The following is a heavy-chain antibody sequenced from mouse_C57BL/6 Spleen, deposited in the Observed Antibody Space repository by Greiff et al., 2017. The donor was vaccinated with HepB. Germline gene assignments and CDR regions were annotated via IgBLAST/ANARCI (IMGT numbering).Heavy chain of an antibody. V-gene: IGHV1-26*01. CDR2: INPNNGVT. CDR1: GYTFTDYY. D-gene: IGHD2-5*01. CDR3: ARCEDSNHYAMDY. Sequence: EVQLQQSGPELVKPGASVQISCKASGYTFTDYYMNWVKQSHGKSLEWIRDINPNNGVTSYNQKFRGKATLTVDKSSSTAYMELRSLSSEDSAVYYFARCEDSNHYAMDYWGQGTSVTVSS. J-gene: IGHJ4*01.